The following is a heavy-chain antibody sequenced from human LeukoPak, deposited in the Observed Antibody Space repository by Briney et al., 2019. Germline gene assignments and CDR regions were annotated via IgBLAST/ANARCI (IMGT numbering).Heavy chain of an antibody. CDR2: IYYSGST. D-gene: IGHD6-19*01. CDR3: AREPQWLEDSYNWFDP. CDR1: GGSIRSHY. V-gene: IGHV4-59*11. Sequence: SETLSLTCTVSGGSIRSHYWSWIRQPPGKGLEWIGSIYYSGSTYYNPSLKSRVTISVDTSKNQFSLKLSSVTAADTAVYYCAREPQWLEDSYNWFDPWGQGTLVTVSS. J-gene: IGHJ5*02.